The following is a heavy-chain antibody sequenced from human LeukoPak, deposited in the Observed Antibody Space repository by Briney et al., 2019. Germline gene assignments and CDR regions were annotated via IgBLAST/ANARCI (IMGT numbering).Heavy chain of an antibody. V-gene: IGHV4-34*12. CDR2: IVHSGST. CDR3: TKSDGYGLIRI. J-gene: IGHJ3*02. D-gene: IGHD3-10*01. CDR1: GGSFDGYY. Sequence: SETLSLTCAVFGGSFDGYYWTWIRQSPEKGLEWIGEIVHSGSTNYNPSLKSRVTISLDTSKNQFSLKVISMTAADTAAYYCTKSDGYGLIRICGRGTMVTVSS.